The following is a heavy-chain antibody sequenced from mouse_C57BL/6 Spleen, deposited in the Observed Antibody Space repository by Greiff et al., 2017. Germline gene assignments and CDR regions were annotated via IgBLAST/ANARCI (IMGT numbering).Heavy chain of an antibody. Sequence: QVQLQHPGAELVKPGASVKLSCKASGYTFTSYWMHWVKQRPGQGLEWIGMIHPNSGSTNYNEKFKSKATLTVDKSSSTAYMQLSSLTSEDSAVYYCARQDWVYFDYWGQGTTLTVSS. V-gene: IGHV1-64*01. CDR3: ARQDWVYFDY. CDR1: GYTFTSYW. J-gene: IGHJ2*01. CDR2: IHPNSGST. D-gene: IGHD4-1*01.